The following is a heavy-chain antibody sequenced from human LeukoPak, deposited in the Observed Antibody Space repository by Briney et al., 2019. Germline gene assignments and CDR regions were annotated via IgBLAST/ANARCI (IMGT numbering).Heavy chain of an antibody. D-gene: IGHD6-19*01. CDR1: GFTFSSYA. V-gene: IGHV3-23*01. J-gene: IGHJ4*02. Sequence: GGPLRLSCAASGFTFSSYAMSWVRQAPVKGLEWVSAISGSGGSTYYADSVKGRFTISRDNSKNTLYLQMNSLGAEDTAVYYCAKVSGYSSGRGTFDYWGQGTLVTVSS. CDR2: ISGSGGST. CDR3: AKVSGYSSGRGTFDY.